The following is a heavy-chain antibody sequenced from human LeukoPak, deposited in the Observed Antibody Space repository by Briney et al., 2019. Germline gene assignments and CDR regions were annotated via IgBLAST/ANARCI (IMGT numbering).Heavy chain of an antibody. V-gene: IGHV1-18*01. CDR1: GYTFTSYG. D-gene: IGHD1-1*01. Sequence: ASVKVSCKATGYTFTSYGISWVRQAPGQGLEWMGWISVYNGNTNYAQKFQGRVTMTRSTSINTAYMELSSLRSEDTAVYYCARVQRVKFQLKYYFDYWGQGTLVTVSS. CDR2: ISVYNGNT. J-gene: IGHJ4*02. CDR3: ARVQRVKFQLKYYFDY.